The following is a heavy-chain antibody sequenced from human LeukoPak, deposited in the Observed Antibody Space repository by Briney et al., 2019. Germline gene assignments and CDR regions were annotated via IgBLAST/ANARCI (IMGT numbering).Heavy chain of an antibody. J-gene: IGHJ5*02. CDR2: IIPIFGTA. CDR1: GGTFSSYA. Sequence: ASVKVSCKASGGTFSSYAISWVRQAPGQGLEWMGGIIPIFGTANYAQKFQGRVTITTDESTSTAYMELSSLRSEDTAVYYCASGEVGINWFDPWGQGTLVTVSS. V-gene: IGHV1-69*05. CDR3: ASGEVGINWFDP. D-gene: IGHD1-26*01.